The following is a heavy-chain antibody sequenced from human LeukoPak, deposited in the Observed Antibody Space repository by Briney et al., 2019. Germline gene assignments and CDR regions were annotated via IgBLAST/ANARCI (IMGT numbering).Heavy chain of an antibody. CDR1: GGSISSTTYY. J-gene: IGHJ4*02. Sequence: SETLSLTCTVSGGSISSTTYYWGWIRQPPGKGLEWIGSIYYSGSTYYNPSLKSRVTISVDTSKNQFSLKLNSVTAADTAVYYCAGLYSSGWKYYFDYWGQGTLVTVSS. CDR2: IYYSGST. CDR3: AGLYSSGWKYYFDY. V-gene: IGHV4-39*01. D-gene: IGHD6-19*01.